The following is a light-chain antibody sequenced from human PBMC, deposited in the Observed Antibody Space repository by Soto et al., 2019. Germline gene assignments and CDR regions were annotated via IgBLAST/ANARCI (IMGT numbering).Light chain of an antibody. CDR3: KQALHNPLS. V-gene: IGKV2-28*01. CDR1: PSLLFSNGFHY. CDR2: LGS. J-gene: IGKJ4*01. Sequence: DIVMTQSPLSLPVTPGESASISCRSRPSLLFSNGFHYLDCTLKNPGKSPXLLSFLGSSRPSGFPEGLGARGSGPNLPLKIRRVRAGEVGVYTGKQALHNPLSFGGGTKVDI.